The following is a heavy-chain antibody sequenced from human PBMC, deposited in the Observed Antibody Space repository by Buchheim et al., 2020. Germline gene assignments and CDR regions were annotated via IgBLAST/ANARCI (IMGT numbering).Heavy chain of an antibody. Sequence: QVQLVQSGAEVKKPGASVKVSCKASGYTFTGNAIHWVRQAPGQRLEWMGWINAGNGNTKYSQKFQGRVTFTRDTSASTAYMELSGLRFEDTAVYYCARGYVDMNWFDPWGQGTL. D-gene: IGHD5-12*01. CDR3: ARGYVDMNWFDP. CDR1: GYTFTGNA. V-gene: IGHV1-3*01. CDR2: INAGNGNT. J-gene: IGHJ5*02.